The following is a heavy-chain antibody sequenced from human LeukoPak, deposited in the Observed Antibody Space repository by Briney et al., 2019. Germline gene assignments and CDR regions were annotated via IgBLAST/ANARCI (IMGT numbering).Heavy chain of an antibody. CDR2: ISGSGGST. V-gene: IGHV3-23*01. D-gene: IGHD3-22*01. CDR1: GFTFSSYA. J-gene: IGHJ4*02. Sequence: GGSLRLSCAASGFTFSSYAMSWVRQAPGKGLEWVSAISGSGGSTYYADSVKGRFTISRDNSKNTLYLQMNSLRAEDTAVYYCAKEPSAPMIVVVLYFDYWGQGTLVTVSS. CDR3: AKEPSAPMIVVVLYFDY.